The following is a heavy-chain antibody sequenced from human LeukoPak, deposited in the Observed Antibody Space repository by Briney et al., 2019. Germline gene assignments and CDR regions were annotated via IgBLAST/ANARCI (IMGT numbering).Heavy chain of an antibody. CDR2: INHSGST. J-gene: IGHJ4*02. D-gene: IGHD4-11*01. CDR3: AREQRTAKGLHIDY. V-gene: IGHV4-34*01. CDR1: GGSFSGYY. Sequence: PSETLSLTCAVYGGSFSGYYWSWIRQPPGKGLEWIGEINHSGSTNYNPSLKSRVTISVDTSKNQFSLKLSSVTAADTAVYYCAREQRTAKGLHIDYWGQGTLVTVSS.